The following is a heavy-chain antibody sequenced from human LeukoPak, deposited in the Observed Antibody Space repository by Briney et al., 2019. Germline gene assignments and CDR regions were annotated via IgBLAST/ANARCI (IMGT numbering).Heavy chain of an antibody. J-gene: IGHJ3*02. V-gene: IGHV3-66*02. Sequence: GGSLRLSCAASGFTVSSNYMSWVRQAPGKGLEWVSVIYSGGSTYYADSVKGRFTVSRDNSKNTLYLQMNSLRAEDTAVSYCARFPIVVVPAAPFDAFDIWGQGTMVTVSS. D-gene: IGHD2-2*01. CDR2: IYSGGST. CDR1: GFTVSSNY. CDR3: ARFPIVVVPAAPFDAFDI.